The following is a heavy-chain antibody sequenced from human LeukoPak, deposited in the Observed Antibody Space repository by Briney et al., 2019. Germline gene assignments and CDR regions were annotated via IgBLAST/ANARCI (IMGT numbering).Heavy chain of an antibody. Sequence: SETLSLTCTVSGGSISSYYWSWIRQPPGKGLQWIAYIYYSGGSNYNPSLKSRVTISLDTSKNQFSLKLRSVTAADTAVYYCARGGCSSTSCPKGPFDYWGQGTLVTVSS. D-gene: IGHD2-2*01. J-gene: IGHJ4*02. V-gene: IGHV4-59*01. CDR2: IYYSGGS. CDR3: ARGGCSSTSCPKGPFDY. CDR1: GGSISSYY.